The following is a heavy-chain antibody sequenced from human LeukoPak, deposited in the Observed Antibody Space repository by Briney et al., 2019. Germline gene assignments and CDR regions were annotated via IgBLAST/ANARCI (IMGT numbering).Heavy chain of an antibody. CDR3: ARDPLTTTVVTGWFDP. CDR2: ISAYNGNT. J-gene: IGHJ5*02. D-gene: IGHD4-23*01. CDR1: GYTFTSYG. Sequence: EASVKVSCKASGYTFTSYGISWVRQAPGQGLEWMGWISAYNGNTNYAQKLQGRVTMTTDTSTSTAYMELRSLRSDDTAVYYCARDPLTTTVVTGWFDPWGQGTLVTVSS. V-gene: IGHV1-18*01.